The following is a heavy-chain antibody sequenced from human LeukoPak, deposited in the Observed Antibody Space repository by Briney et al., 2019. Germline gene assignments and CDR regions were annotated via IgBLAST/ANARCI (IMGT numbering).Heavy chain of an antibody. J-gene: IGHJ4*02. D-gene: IGHD3-10*01. CDR2: INHSGST. V-gene: IGHV4-34*01. CDR1: GGSFSGYY. Sequence: SETLSLTCAVYGGSFSGYYWSWIRQPPGKGLEWIGEINHSGSTNYNPSLKSRVTISVDTSKNQFSLKLSSVTAADTAVYYCARGHETMVRALDYWGQGTLVTVSS. CDR3: ARGHETMVRALDY.